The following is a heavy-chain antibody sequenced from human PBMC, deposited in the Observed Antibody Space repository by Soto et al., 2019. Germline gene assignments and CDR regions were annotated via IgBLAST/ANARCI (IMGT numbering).Heavy chain of an antibody. V-gene: IGHV1-46*01. D-gene: IGHD2-2*01. CDR2: INPSGGNT. J-gene: IGHJ6*02. Sequence: GASVKVSCKASGYTFTSYYMHWVRQAPGQGLEWMGIINPSGGNTSYAQKFQGRVTMTRDTSTSTVYMELSSLRSEDTAVYYCAREGYCSSTSCYGMDVWGQGTTVTVSS. CDR1: GYTFTSYY. CDR3: AREGYCSSTSCYGMDV.